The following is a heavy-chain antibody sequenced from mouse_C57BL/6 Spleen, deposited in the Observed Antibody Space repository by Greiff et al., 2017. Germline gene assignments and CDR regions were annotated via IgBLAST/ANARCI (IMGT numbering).Heavy chain of an antibody. CDR1: GYTFTDYD. V-gene: IGHV1-15*01. CDR3: TRCDDYSLFDY. Sequence: QVQLQQSGAELVRPGASVTLSCKASGYTFTDYDMHWVKQTPVHGLEWIGAIDPDTGGTAYNQKFKGKAILTADKSSSTAYMELRSLTSEDSAVYYCTRCDDYSLFDYWGQGTTLTVSS. J-gene: IGHJ2*01. CDR2: IDPDTGGT. D-gene: IGHD2-3*01.